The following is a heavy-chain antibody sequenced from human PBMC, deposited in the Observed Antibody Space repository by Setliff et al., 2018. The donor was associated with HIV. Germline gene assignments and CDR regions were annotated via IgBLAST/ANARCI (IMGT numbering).Heavy chain of an antibody. Sequence: GGSLRLSCAASGFTFSSYSMSWVRQAPGKGLEWVSSISSSSSTIYYPDSVKGRFTISRDNAKNSLYLQMNSLRVEDTAVYYCAKSLLVAGNDYWGQGTLVTVSS. D-gene: IGHD2-8*02. CDR3: AKSLLVAGNDY. CDR2: ISSSSSTI. CDR1: GFTFSSYS. V-gene: IGHV3-48*01. J-gene: IGHJ4*02.